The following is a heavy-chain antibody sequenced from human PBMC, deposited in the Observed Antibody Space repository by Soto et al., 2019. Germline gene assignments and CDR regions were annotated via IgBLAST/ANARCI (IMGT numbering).Heavy chain of an antibody. Sequence: ASVKVSCKASGYTFTSYAMHWVRQAPGQRLEWMGWINAGNGNIKYSQKFQGRVTITRDTSASTAYMELSSLRSEDTAVYYCARDLPLPAAIGPPYYYYYGMDVWGQGTTVTVSS. J-gene: IGHJ6*02. CDR2: INAGNGNI. V-gene: IGHV1-3*01. CDR1: GYTFTSYA. D-gene: IGHD2-2*01. CDR3: ARDLPLPAAIGPPYYYYYGMDV.